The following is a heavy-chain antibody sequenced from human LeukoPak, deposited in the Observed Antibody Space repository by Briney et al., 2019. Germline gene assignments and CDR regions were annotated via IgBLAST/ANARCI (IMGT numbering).Heavy chain of an antibody. CDR2: INPNSGGT. J-gene: IGHJ4*02. V-gene: IGHV1-2*02. CDR1: GYTFTGYY. D-gene: IGHD1-26*01. CDR3: ASNWVGATLIPY. Sequence: ASVKVSCKASGYTFTGYYMHLVGQDPGQGLEWMGWINPNSGGTNYAQKFQGRVTTTTDTSISTAYMELSRLRPDDTAVYYCASNWVGATLIPYWGQGTLVTVSS.